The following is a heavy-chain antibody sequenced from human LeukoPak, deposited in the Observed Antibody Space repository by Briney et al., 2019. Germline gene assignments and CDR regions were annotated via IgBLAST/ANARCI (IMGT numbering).Heavy chain of an antibody. CDR2: IYYIGST. CDR3: ARYMGPYYFDS. J-gene: IGHJ4*02. CDR1: GDSISSSY. D-gene: IGHD1-26*01. V-gene: IGHV4-59*01. Sequence: SESLSLTCTVSGDSISSSYCSWIRQPPGRGLEWIGYIYYIGSTNYNPSLKSRVTISVDTSKNQFSLKLSSVTAADTAVYYCARYMGPYYFDSWGQGTLVTVSS.